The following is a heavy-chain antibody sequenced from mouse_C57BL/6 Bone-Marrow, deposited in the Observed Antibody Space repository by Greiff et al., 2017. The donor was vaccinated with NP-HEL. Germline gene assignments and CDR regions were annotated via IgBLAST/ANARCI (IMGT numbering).Heavy chain of an antibody. V-gene: IGHV1-7*01. CDR3: ARLGAVVAKGFAY. J-gene: IGHJ3*01. D-gene: IGHD1-1*01. Sequence: VQLQQSGAEVAKPGASVKLSCKASGYTFTSYWMHWVKQRPGQGLEWIGYINPSSGYTKYNQKFKDKATLTADKSSSTAYMQLSSLTYEDSAVYYCARLGAVVAKGFAYWGQGTLVTVSA. CDR1: GYTFTSYW. CDR2: INPSSGYT.